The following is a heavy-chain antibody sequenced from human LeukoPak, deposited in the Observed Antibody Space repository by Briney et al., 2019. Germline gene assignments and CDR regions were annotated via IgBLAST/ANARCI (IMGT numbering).Heavy chain of an antibody. D-gene: IGHD3-22*01. Sequence: GGSLRLSCAASGFTFNNYAMHWVRQAPGKGLEYVSAISGTGGSTYYVNSVKGRFTISRDNSKNSLYLQMGSLRPGDMAVYYCARAYYYEGSGHYYGVDYWGQGTLVTVSS. CDR1: GFTFNNYA. CDR3: ARAYYYEGSGHYYGVDY. J-gene: IGHJ4*02. CDR2: ISGTGGST. V-gene: IGHV3-64*01.